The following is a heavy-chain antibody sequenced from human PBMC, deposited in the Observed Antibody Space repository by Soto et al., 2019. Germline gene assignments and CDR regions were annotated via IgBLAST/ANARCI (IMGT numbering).Heavy chain of an antibody. CDR1: GGTFSSYA. Sequence: QVQLVQSGAEVKKPGSSVKVSCKASGGTFSSYAISWVRQAPGQGLEWMGGIIPIFGTENYAQKFQGRVTITEEESTSTAYMELSSLRYEDTAVYYCARSDTAMVLYYYYYGMDVWGQGTTVTVSS. V-gene: IGHV1-69*01. CDR3: ARSDTAMVLYYYYYGMDV. D-gene: IGHD5-18*01. CDR2: IIPIFGTE. J-gene: IGHJ6*02.